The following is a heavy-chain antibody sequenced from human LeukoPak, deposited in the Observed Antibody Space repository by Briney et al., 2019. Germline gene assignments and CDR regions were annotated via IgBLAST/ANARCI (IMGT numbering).Heavy chain of an antibody. CDR1: GGTFSSYA. CDR2: ITPIFGTA. CDR3: ARGRGLPSGY. D-gene: IGHD5-12*01. Sequence: ASVKVSCKASGGTFSSYAISWVRQAPGQGLEWMGGITPIFGTANYAQKFQGRVTITADESTSTAYMELSSLRSEDTAEYYCARGRGLPSGYWGQGTLVTVSS. J-gene: IGHJ4*02. V-gene: IGHV1-69*13.